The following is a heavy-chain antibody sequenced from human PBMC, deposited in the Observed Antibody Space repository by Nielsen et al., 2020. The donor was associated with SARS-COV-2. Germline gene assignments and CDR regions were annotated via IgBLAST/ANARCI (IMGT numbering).Heavy chain of an antibody. CDR2: IWSDGSTN. Sequence: GESLKISCAASGFTFSSYGMDWVRQAPGKGLEWVAVIWSDGSTNYYADSVKGRFTIARDNSKNTLYLQMNSLRAEDTAVYYCAKSGSGRSFDYWGQGTLVTVSS. D-gene: IGHD6-19*01. CDR1: GFTFSSYG. J-gene: IGHJ4*02. V-gene: IGHV3-30*02. CDR3: AKSGSGRSFDY.